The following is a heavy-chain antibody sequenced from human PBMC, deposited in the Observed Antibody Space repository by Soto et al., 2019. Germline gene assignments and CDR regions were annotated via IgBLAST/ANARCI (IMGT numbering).Heavy chain of an antibody. V-gene: IGHV3-53*01. CDR2: IYSSGST. CDR1: GFTVNSNY. D-gene: IGHD3-22*01. Sequence: GSLRLSCAASGFTVNSNYMTWVRQAPGKGLEWVSVIYSSGSTYYADSVKGRFTISRDNSKNTLYLQMNSLRAEDTAVYYCARDEGPTSGYYTWGQGTLVTVSS. CDR3: ARDEGPTSGYYT. J-gene: IGHJ4*02.